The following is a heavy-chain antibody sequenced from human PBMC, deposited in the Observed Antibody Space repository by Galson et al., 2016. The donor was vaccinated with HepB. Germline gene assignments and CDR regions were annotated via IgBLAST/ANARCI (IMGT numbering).Heavy chain of an antibody. V-gene: IGHV4-59*11. D-gene: IGHD4-23*01. CDR1: GGSISGHY. J-gene: IGHJ4*02. Sequence: SETLSLTCSVSGGSISGHYWSWIRQPPGKGLEWIGYISYSGSTTYNPSLENRVTISLDTSKNQFSLRLTSVTAADTAVFYCARGVDVHDKLLDYWGQGTLVTVSS. CDR2: ISYSGST. CDR3: ARGVDVHDKLLDY.